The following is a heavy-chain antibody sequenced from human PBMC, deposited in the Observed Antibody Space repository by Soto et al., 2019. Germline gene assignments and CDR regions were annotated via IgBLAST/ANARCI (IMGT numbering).Heavy chain of an antibody. CDR2: IYYSGST. J-gene: IGHJ6*02. CDR3: ARAPTRCIAAAGTRSGYYYGMDV. CDR1: GGSISSYY. D-gene: IGHD6-13*01. Sequence: PSETLSLTCTVSGGSISSYYWSWIRQPPGKGLEWIGYIYYSGSTNYNPSLKSRVTISVDTSKNQLSLKLSSVTAADTAVYYCARAPTRCIAAAGTRSGYYYGMDVWGQGTTVTVSS. V-gene: IGHV4-59*01.